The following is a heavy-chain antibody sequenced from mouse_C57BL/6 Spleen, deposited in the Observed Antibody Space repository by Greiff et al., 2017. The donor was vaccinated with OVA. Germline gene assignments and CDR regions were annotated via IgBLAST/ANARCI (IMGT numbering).Heavy chain of an antibody. CDR1: GYPFTSYW. V-gene: IGHV1-69*01. CDR2: IDPSVSYT. Sequence: QVQLQQPGAELVMPGASVKLSCKASGYPFTSYWMPWVKPRPGQGLEWIGEIDPSVSYTNYNQKFKGKSTLTVDKSSSTAYMQLSSLTSEDSAVYYCARNYYGIDYFDYWGQGTTLTVSS. D-gene: IGHD1-1*01. J-gene: IGHJ2*01. CDR3: ARNYYGIDYFDY.